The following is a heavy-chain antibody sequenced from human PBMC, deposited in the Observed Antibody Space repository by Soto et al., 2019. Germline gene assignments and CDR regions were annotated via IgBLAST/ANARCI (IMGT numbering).Heavy chain of an antibody. J-gene: IGHJ6*03. CDR1: GCSISSYY. V-gene: IGHV4-59*08. CDR3: ARHPDSDGRPYYYYYYYMDV. Sequence: SETLSLTCTVSGCSISSYYWSWIRQPPGKGLEWIGYIYYSGSTNYNPSLKSRVTISVDTSKNQFSLKLSSVTAADTAVYYCARHPDSDGRPYYYYYYYMDVWGKGTTVTVSS. CDR2: IYYSGST. D-gene: IGHD1-26*01.